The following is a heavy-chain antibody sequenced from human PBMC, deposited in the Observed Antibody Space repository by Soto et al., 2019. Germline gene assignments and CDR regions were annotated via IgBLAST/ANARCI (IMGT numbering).Heavy chain of an antibody. Sequence: ASVKVSCKAYPFTNDKIHWVRQAPGQGLEWMGLINPGGGSTNYAQSFQGRVTMTRDTSTSTVYMELSSLRSEDTAVYYCAREVVVPATDTNFDYWGQGTLVTV. CDR2: INPGGGST. D-gene: IGHD2-15*01. V-gene: IGHV1-46*01. CDR3: AREVVVPATDTNFDY. J-gene: IGHJ4*02. CDR1: PFTNDK.